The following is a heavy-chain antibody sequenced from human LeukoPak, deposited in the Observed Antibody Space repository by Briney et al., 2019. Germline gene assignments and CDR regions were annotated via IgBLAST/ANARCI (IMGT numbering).Heavy chain of an antibody. CDR2: IKEDGGEK. Sequence: PGGSLRLSCAASGFTFSSYEMNWVRQAPGKGLEWVANIKEDGGEKYYVDSVKGRFTTSRDNARNSLYLQMNSLRVEDTAVYYCARARFETTVTALIRKKNYYYYYMDVWGKGTTVTVSS. CDR1: GFTFSSYE. J-gene: IGHJ6*03. CDR3: ARARFETTVTALIRKKNYYYYYMDV. V-gene: IGHV3-7*01. D-gene: IGHD4-17*01.